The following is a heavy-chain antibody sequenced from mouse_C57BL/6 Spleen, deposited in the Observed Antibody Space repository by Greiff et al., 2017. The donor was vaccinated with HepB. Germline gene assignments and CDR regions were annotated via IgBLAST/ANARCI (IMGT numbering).Heavy chain of an antibody. CDR3: ARERQLGYAMDY. V-gene: IGHV3-6*01. J-gene: IGHJ4*01. CDR1: GYSITSGYY. CDR2: ISYDGSN. Sequence: DVKLQESGPGLVKPSQSLSLTCSVTGYSITSGYYWNWIRQFPGNKLEWMGYISYDGSNNYNPSLKNRISITRDTSKNQFFLKLNSVTTEDTATYYCARERQLGYAMDYWGQGTSVTVSS. D-gene: IGHD3-1*01.